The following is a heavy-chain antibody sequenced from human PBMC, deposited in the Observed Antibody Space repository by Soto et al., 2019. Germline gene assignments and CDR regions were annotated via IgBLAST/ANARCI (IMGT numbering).Heavy chain of an antibody. CDR1: GITYTTYA. D-gene: IGHD5-12*01. V-gene: IGHV1-3*04. CDR2: INTGNGNT. J-gene: IGHJ5*02. CDR3: ARAIGGYVT. Sequence: QVQLVQSGAEVKKPGASVKVSCKASGITYTTYAIHWVRQAPGQGLEWMGWINTGNGNTRYSQSFQGRVTLTTDTSANTAYMDLNSLTSEDTAVYYCARAIGGYVTWGQGTLITVSS.